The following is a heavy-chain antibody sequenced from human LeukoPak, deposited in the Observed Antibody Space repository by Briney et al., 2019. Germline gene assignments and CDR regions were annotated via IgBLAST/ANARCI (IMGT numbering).Heavy chain of an antibody. D-gene: IGHD3-10*01. V-gene: IGHV3-66*01. CDR2: IYSGGST. Sequence: QSGGSLRLSCAASGFTVTSNYMSWVRQAPGKGPEWVSVIYSGGSTYYADSVRGRFTISRDSSKNTLYLQMNSLRAEDTAVYYCARGLDGSGTYYKVWFDPWGQGTLVTVSS. J-gene: IGHJ5*02. CDR3: ARGLDGSGTYYKVWFDP. CDR1: GFTVTSNY.